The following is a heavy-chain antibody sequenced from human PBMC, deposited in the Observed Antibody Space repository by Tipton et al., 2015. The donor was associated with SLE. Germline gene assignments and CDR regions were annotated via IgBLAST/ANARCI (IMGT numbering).Heavy chain of an antibody. J-gene: IGHJ4*02. D-gene: IGHD3-3*01. CDR1: GYSFASYW. Sequence: VQLVQSGAEVKKSGESLKISCKGSGYSFASYWIGWVRQMPEKGLEWMGLIYPPDSDTRYSPSFQGRVTLSVDKSISTAYLQWSSLKASDTAMYYCARVRADFGVVIIYEDWGQGTLVTVSS. CDR3: ARVRADFGVVIIYED. V-gene: IGHV5-51*03. CDR2: IYPPDSDT.